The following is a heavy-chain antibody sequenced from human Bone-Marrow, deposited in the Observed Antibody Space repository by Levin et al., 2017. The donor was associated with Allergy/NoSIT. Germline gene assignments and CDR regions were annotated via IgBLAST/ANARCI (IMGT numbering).Heavy chain of an antibody. CDR3: ATEVTGGQTNWYFDL. CDR2: IIPIFGTA. D-gene: IGHD7-27*01. J-gene: IGHJ2*01. CDR1: GGTFSSYA. V-gene: IGHV1-69*13. Sequence: WASVKVSCKASGGTFSSYAISWVRQAPGQGLEWMGGIIPIFGTANYAQKFQGRVTITADESTSTAYMELSSLRSEDTAVYYCATEVTGGQTNWYFDLWGRGTLVTVAS.